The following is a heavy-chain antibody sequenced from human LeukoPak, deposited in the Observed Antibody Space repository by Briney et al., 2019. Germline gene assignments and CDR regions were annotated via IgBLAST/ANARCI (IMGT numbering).Heavy chain of an antibody. V-gene: IGHV3-30*04. Sequence: PGGSLRLSCAASGFTFSSYAMHWVRQAPGKGLEWVAVISYDGSNKYYADSVKGRFTISRDNSKNTLYLQMNSLRAEDTAVYYCARDPGRHGYYDFWSGYSDAFDIWGQGTMVTVSS. D-gene: IGHD3-3*01. CDR3: ARDPGRHGYYDFWSGYSDAFDI. J-gene: IGHJ3*02. CDR1: GFTFSSYA. CDR2: ISYDGSNK.